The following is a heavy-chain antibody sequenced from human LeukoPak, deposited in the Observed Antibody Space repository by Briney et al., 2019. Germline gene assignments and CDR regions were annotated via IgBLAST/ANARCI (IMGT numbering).Heavy chain of an antibody. V-gene: IGHV3-30*03. D-gene: IGHD3-9*01. J-gene: IGHJ4*02. CDR3: ARDSLPLDFDCLDFDY. CDR1: GFTFSSYW. CDR2: ISYDGSNK. Sequence: GGSLRLSCAASGFTFSSYWMTWVRQAPGKGLEWVAVISYDGSNKYYADSVKGRFTISRDNSKNTLYLQMNSLRAEDTAVYYCARDSLPLDFDCLDFDYWGKGTLVTVSS.